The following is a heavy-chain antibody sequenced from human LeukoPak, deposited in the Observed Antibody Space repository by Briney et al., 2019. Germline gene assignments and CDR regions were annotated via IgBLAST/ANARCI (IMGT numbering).Heavy chain of an antibody. CDR3: AKLPSHGPYDSRLKDKDY. V-gene: IGHV1-8*01. CDR2: MNPNSGNT. Sequence: VASVKVSCKASGYTFTSYDINWVRQATGQGLEWMGWMNPNSGNTGYAQKFQGRVTMTRNTSISTAYMELSSLRSEDTAVYYCAKLPSHGPYDSRLKDKDYWGQGTLVTVSS. J-gene: IGHJ4*02. D-gene: IGHD3-22*01. CDR1: GYTFTSYD.